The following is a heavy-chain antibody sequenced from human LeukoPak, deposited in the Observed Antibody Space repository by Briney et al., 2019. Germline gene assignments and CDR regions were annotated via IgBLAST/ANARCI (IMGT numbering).Heavy chain of an antibody. D-gene: IGHD4-17*01. CDR3: ARDDYGDRYYYYYYMDV. V-gene: IGHV3-30*02. J-gene: IGHJ6*03. CDR1: GFTFSSYG. CDR2: IRYDGSNK. Sequence: PGGSLRLSCAASGFTFSSYGMHWVRQAPGKGLEWVAFIRYDGSNKYYADSVKGRFTISRDNAKNSLYLQMNSLRAEDTAVYYCARDDYGDRYYYYYYMDVWGKGTTVTISS.